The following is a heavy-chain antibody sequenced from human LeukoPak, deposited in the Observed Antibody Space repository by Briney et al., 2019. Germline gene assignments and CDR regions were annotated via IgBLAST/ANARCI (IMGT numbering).Heavy chain of an antibody. V-gene: IGHV3-23*01. CDR2: ISGAGGST. D-gene: IGHD3-10*01. CDR3: AKESQPRTFVRGHMDV. J-gene: IGHJ6*03. CDR1: GFHFIDYA. Sequence: GWALRLSCAGSGFHFIDYAMSGFRRAPWKGLEWVSGISGAGGSTYYADSVRGRFTISIENYKNTLYLQMDSLRVEDTAVYYCAKESQPRTFVRGHMDVWGKGTTVIVSS.